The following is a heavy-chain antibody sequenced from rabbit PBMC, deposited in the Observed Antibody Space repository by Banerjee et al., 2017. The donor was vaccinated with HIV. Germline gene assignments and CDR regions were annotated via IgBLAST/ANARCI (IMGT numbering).Heavy chain of an antibody. CDR1: GFSFSSSYW. V-gene: IGHV1S40*01. J-gene: IGHJ4*01. CDR3: AKYGVPGTTDSAALAL. Sequence: QSLEESGGDLVNPGAPLTLTCTASGFSFSSSYWIYWVRQAPGKGLQWIACIYTSSSANTYYASWAKGRFTISKTSSTTVTLQMTSLTAADTATYFCAKYGVPGTTDSAALALWGPGTLVTVS. CDR2: IYTSSSANT. D-gene: IGHD2-1*01.